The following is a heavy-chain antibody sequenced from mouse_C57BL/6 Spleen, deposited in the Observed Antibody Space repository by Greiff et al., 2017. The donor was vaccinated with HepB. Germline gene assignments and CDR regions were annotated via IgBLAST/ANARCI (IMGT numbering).Heavy chain of an antibody. D-gene: IGHD2-3*01. V-gene: IGHV7-1*01. CDR1: GFTFSDFY. CDR3: ARDGWSGYFDV. J-gene: IGHJ1*03. CDR2: SRNKANDYTT. Sequence: EVQRVESGGGLVQSGRSLRLSCATSGFTFSDFYMEWVRQAPGKGLEWIAASRNKANDYTTEYSASVKGRFIVSRDTSQSILYLQMNALRAEDTAIYYCARDGWSGYFDVWGTGTTVTVSS.